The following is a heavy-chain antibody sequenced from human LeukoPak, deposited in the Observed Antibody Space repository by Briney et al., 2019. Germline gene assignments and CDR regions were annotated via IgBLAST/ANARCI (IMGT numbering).Heavy chain of an antibody. J-gene: IGHJ5*02. V-gene: IGHV4-59*08. CDR3: ARLANWPHGGWFDP. Sequence: PSETLSLTCTVSGGSISSYYWSWIRQPPGKGLEWIGYIYYSGSTNYNPSLKSRVTISVDTSKNQFSLKLSSVTAADTAVYYCARLANWPHGGWFDPWGQGTLVTVSS. CDR2: IYYSGST. CDR1: GGSISSYY. D-gene: IGHD1-1*01.